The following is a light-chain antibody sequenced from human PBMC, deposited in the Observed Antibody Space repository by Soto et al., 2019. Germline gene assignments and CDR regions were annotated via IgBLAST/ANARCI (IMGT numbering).Light chain of an antibody. CDR3: QQSYSSLFT. Sequence: IQMTQSPSSLSVAVGDRITITCRASQSISNYVNWFQQKPGKAPKLLIYAASNLQSGVPSRFSGSGSGTDFTLTISSLQPEDFAIYYCQQSYSSLFTFGQGTKLEIK. CDR1: QSISNY. CDR2: AAS. V-gene: IGKV1-39*01. J-gene: IGKJ2*01.